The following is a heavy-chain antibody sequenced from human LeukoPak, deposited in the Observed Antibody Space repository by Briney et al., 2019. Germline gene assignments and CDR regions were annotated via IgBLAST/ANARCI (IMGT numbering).Heavy chain of an antibody. J-gene: IGHJ6*03. V-gene: IGHV4-61*02. Sequence: SETLSLTCTVSGGSISSGSYYWSWIRQPAGKGLEWIGRIYTSGSTNYNPSLKSRVTISVDTSKNQFSLKLSSVTAADTAVYYCARDSDGMATISKPYYYYYYMDVWGKGTTVTISS. CDR1: GGSISSGSYY. D-gene: IGHD5-24*01. CDR3: ARDSDGMATISKPYYYYYYMDV. CDR2: IYTSGST.